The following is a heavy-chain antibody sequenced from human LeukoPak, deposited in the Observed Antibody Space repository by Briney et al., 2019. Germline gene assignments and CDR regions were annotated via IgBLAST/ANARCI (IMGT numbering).Heavy chain of an antibody. Sequence: GGSLRLSCAASGFTFSSYWMSWVRQAPGKELEWVANIKQDGSEKYYVDSVKGRFTISRDNAKNSLYLQMNSLRAEDTAVYYCARDDCSSISCYHNWFDPWGQGTLVTVSS. CDR3: ARDDCSSISCYHNWFDP. V-gene: IGHV3-7*01. J-gene: IGHJ5*02. D-gene: IGHD2-2*01. CDR1: GFTFSSYW. CDR2: IKQDGSEK.